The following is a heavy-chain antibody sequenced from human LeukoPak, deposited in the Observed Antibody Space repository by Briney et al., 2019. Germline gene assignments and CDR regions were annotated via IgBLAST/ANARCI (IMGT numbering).Heavy chain of an antibody. J-gene: IGHJ4*02. Sequence: GGSLRVSRADSRLTFSGNVMSWVRHAPGKRLEWVSAISGSGGSTYYADSVKGRFTISRDNSKNTLYLQMNSLRAEDTAVYYCARFSSGWPLFDYWGQGTLVTVSS. V-gene: IGHV3-23*01. CDR3: ARFSSGWPLFDY. CDR2: ISGSGGST. CDR1: RLTFSGNV. D-gene: IGHD6-19*01.